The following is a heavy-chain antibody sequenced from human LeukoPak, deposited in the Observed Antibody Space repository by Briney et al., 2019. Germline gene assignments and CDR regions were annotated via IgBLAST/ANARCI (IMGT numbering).Heavy chain of an antibody. CDR2: IYSGGST. J-gene: IGHJ6*03. V-gene: IGHV3-66*02. CDR3: ARAAVTTFAYYYYYYMDV. CDR1: GFTVSSNY. D-gene: IGHD4-17*01. Sequence: QSGGSLRLSCAASGFTVSSNYLRWVRQAPGKGLEWVSVIYSGGSTHYADSVKGRFTISRDNSKNKLYLQMNSLRAEDTAVYYCARAAVTTFAYYYYYYMDVWGKGTTVTVSS.